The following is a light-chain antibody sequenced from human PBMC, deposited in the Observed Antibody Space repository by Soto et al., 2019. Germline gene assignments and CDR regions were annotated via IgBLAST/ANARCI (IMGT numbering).Light chain of an antibody. CDR3: QKHNSAPHT. CDR1: QGISNG. Sequence: DIQMTQSPSSLSASVGDRVTITCRASQGISNGLAWYQQKPGKVPKLLIYAASTLLPGVPSRFSGSGSGTDFTLTISSLQPEDVATYYCQKHNSAPHTFGQGTRLEIK. V-gene: IGKV1-27*01. J-gene: IGKJ5*01. CDR2: AAS.